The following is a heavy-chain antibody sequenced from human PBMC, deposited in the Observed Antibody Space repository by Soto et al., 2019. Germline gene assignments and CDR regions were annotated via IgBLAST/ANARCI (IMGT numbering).Heavy chain of an antibody. Sequence: PSQTLSLTCTVSGGSISNGDYYWSWIRQPPGKGLEWIGYIYYSGSTYYNPSLKSRVTISVDTSKNQFSLKLSSVTAADTAVYYCARVTSRITMVRGVITKAERGGLLDPWGQGTLVTVS. V-gene: IGHV4-30-4*01. J-gene: IGHJ5*02. D-gene: IGHD3-10*01. CDR2: IYYSGST. CDR3: ARVTSRITMVRGVITKAERGGLLDP. CDR1: GGSISNGDYY.